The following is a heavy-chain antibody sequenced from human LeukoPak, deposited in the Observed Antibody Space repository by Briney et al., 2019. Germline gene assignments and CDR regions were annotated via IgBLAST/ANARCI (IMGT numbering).Heavy chain of an antibody. CDR2: INPSGGST. V-gene: IGHV1-46*01. J-gene: IGHJ5*02. CDR3: ARSTVVPAAIFERIANWFDP. D-gene: IGHD2-2*01. CDR1: GYTFTSYY. Sequence: GASVKVSCKASGYTFTSYYMLWVRQAPGQGLEWMGIINPSGGSTSYAQKFQGRVTMTRDMSTSTVYMELSSLRSEDTAVYYCARSTVVPAAIFERIANWFDPWGQGTLVTVSS.